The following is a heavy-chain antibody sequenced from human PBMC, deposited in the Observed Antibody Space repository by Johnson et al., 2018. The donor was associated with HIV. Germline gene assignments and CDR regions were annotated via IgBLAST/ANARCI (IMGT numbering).Heavy chain of an antibody. CDR3: AKAELIRFGELNDGFDI. V-gene: IGHV3-9*01. J-gene: IGHJ3*02. CDR1: GFTFDDYA. CDR2: ISWNSGSI. D-gene: IGHD3-10*01. Sequence: QLVESGGGLVQPGRSLRLSCTASGFTFDDYAMHWVRQAPGKGLEWVSGISWNSGSIAYADSVKGRFTISRDNAKNSLYLQMNNLGPEDTAVYYCAKAELIRFGELNDGFDIWGQGTMVTVSS.